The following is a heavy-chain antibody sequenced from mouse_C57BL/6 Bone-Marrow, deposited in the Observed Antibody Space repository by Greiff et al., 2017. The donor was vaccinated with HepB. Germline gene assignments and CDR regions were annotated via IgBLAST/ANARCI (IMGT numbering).Heavy chain of an antibody. V-gene: IGHV14-2*01. J-gene: IGHJ1*03. D-gene: IGHD1-1*01. CDR2: IDPGDGDT. Sequence: VQLQQSGAELVKPGASVKLSCTASGFNITDYYMHWVKQRTEQGLEWIGRIDPGDGDTKYAQNFQGKATITADTSSNTAYLQLSSLTSEDTAVYYCALTVVDRNWDFDVWGTATTVTVSA. CDR3: ALTVVDRNWDFDV. CDR1: GFNITDYY.